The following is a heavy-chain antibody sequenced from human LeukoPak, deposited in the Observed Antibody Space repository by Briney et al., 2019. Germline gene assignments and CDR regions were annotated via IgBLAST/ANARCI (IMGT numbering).Heavy chain of an antibody. CDR1: GFTFSSYG. V-gene: IGHV3-23*01. J-gene: IGHJ4*02. CDR2: ISGSGGST. Sequence: GGSLRLSCAASGFTFSSYGMSWVRQAPGKGLEWVSAISGSGGSTYYADSVKGRFTISRDNSKNTLYLQMNSLRAEDTAVYYCAKTYYDFWSGYYLRTGYFDYWGQGTLVTVSS. CDR3: AKTYYDFWSGYYLRTGYFDY. D-gene: IGHD3-3*01.